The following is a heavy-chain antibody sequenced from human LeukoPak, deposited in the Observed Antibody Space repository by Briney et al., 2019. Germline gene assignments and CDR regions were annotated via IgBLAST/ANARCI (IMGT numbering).Heavy chain of an antibody. J-gene: IGHJ4*02. CDR1: GGSIRSNSFY. Sequence: SETLSLTCTVSGGSIRSNSFYWGWIRLPPGKGLEWIGEINHSGSTNYNPSLKSRVTISVDTSKNQFSLKLSSVTAADTAVYYCASFNLRGSGSYFRDYWGQGTLVTVSS. V-gene: IGHV4-39*07. CDR2: INHSGST. CDR3: ASFNLRGSGSYFRDY. D-gene: IGHD3-10*01.